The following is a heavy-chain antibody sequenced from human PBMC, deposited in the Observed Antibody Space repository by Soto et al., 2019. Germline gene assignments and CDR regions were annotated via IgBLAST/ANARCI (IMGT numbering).Heavy chain of an antibody. D-gene: IGHD3-10*01. V-gene: IGHV1-69*13. J-gene: IGHJ6*02. Sequence: ASVKVSCKASGGTFSSYAISWVRQAPGQGLEWMGGIIPIFGTANYAQKFQGRVTITADESTSTAYMELSSLRSEDTAVYYCARSGMVRGVIIQFFHYGMDVWGQGTTVTVSS. CDR3: ARSGMVRGVIIQFFHYGMDV. CDR1: GGTFSSYA. CDR2: IIPIFGTA.